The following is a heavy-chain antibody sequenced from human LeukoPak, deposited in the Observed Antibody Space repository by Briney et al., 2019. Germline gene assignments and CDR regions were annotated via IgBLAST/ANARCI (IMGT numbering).Heavy chain of an antibody. CDR2: INTNTGNP. Sequence: GASVKVSCKASGYTFTSCAMNWVRQAPGQGLEWMGWINTNTGNPTYAQGFTGRFVFSLDTSVSTAYLQISSLKAEDTAVYYCASAQYCSSTSCYFWFDPWGQGTLVTVSS. V-gene: IGHV7-4-1*02. J-gene: IGHJ5*02. CDR1: GYTFTSCA. D-gene: IGHD2-2*01. CDR3: ASAQYCSSTSCYFWFDP.